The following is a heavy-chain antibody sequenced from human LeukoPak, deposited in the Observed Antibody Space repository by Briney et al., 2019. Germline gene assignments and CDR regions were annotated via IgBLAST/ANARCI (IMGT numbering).Heavy chain of an antibody. Sequence: GGSPRLSCAASGFTFSAFPMSWVRQAPGKGLEWVAFIQYDGSDKSYADSVRGRFTISRDNSINTLYLQMNSLRAEDTAVYYCAKAPRGWLRLRAYFDSWGQGTLVTVSS. V-gene: IGHV3-30*02. CDR1: GFTFSAFP. D-gene: IGHD5-12*01. CDR3: AKAPRGWLRLRAYFDS. CDR2: IQYDGSDK. J-gene: IGHJ4*02.